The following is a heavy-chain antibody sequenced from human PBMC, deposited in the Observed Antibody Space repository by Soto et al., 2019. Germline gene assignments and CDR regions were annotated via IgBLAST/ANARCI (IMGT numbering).Heavy chain of an antibody. J-gene: IGHJ4*02. Sequence: SLRLSCAASGFTFSSYWMSWVRQAPGKGLEWVANIKQDGSEKYYVDSVKGRFTISRDNAKNSLYLQMNSLRAEDTAVYYCARPRYYYDSSGYYYSFVLDYFDYWGQGTLVTVSS. V-gene: IGHV3-7*03. CDR3: ARPRYYYDSSGYYYSFVLDYFDY. CDR1: GFTFSSYW. D-gene: IGHD3-22*01. CDR2: IKQDGSEK.